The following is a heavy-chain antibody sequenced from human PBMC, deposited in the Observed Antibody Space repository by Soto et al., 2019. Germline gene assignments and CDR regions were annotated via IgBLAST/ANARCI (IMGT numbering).Heavy chain of an antibody. J-gene: IGHJ4*02. CDR1: GYTLTELS. V-gene: IGHV1-24*01. Sequence: GASVKVSCKVSGYTLTELSMHWVRQAPGKGLEWMGGFDPEDGETIYAQKFQGRVTMTEDTSTDTAYMELSSLRSEDTAVYYCATGLGRGWHQIHPFDYWGQGTLVTVSS. CDR2: FDPEDGET. CDR3: ATGLGRGWHQIHPFDY. D-gene: IGHD6-19*01.